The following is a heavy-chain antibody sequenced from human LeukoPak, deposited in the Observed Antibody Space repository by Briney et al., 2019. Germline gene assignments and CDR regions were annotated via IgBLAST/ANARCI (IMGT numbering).Heavy chain of an antibody. CDR3: AKDLAGTSVAGYLPSDY. V-gene: IGHV3-23*01. CDR2: ISGSGGST. Sequence: PGGSLRLSCAASGFTFSSYGMSWVRQAPGKGLEWVSAISGSGGSTYYADSVKGRFTISRDNSKNTLYLQMNSLRAEDTAVYYCAKDLAGTSVAGYLPSDYWGQGTLVTVSS. CDR1: GFTFSSYG. J-gene: IGHJ4*02. D-gene: IGHD6-19*01.